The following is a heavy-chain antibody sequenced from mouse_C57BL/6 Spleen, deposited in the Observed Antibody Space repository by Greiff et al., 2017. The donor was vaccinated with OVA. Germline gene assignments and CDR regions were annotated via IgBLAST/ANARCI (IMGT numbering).Heavy chain of an antibody. D-gene: IGHD2-5*01. V-gene: IGHV1-22*01. CDR3: ALAYYSNYVGAY. CDR1: GYTFTDYN. J-gene: IGHJ3*01. Sequence: VQLQQSGPELVKPGASVKMSCKASGYTFTDYNMHWVKQSHGKSLEWIGYINPNNGGTSYNQKFKGKATLTVNKSSSTAYMELRSLTSEDSAVYYCALAYYSNYVGAYWGQGTLVTVSA. CDR2: INPNNGGT.